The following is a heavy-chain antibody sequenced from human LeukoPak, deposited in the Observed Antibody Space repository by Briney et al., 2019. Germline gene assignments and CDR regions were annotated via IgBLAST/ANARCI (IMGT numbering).Heavy chain of an antibody. CDR1: GYTFTSYY. D-gene: IGHD1-26*01. V-gene: IGHV1-46*01. J-gene: IGHJ3*02. CDR3: ATGSLGGGSYYGYAFDI. Sequence: ASVKVSCKASGYTFTSYYMHWVRQAPGQGLEWMGIINPSGGSTSYAQKFQGRVTMTRDTSTSTVYMELSSLRSEDTAVYYCATGSLGGGSYYGYAFDIWGQGTMVTVSS. CDR2: INPSGGST.